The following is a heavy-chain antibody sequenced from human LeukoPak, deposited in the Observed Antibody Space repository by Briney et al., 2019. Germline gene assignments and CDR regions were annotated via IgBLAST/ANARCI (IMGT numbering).Heavy chain of an antibody. Sequence: GASVKVSCKASGYTFTSYDINWVRQATGQGLEWMGWMNPNSGNTGYAQKFQGRVTMTRNTSISTAYMELSRLRSDDTAVYYCASLDYFDNSGYYYMEDYWGQGTLVTVSS. D-gene: IGHD3-22*01. CDR1: GYTFTSYD. CDR3: ASLDYFDNSGYYYMEDY. J-gene: IGHJ4*02. CDR2: MNPNSGNT. V-gene: IGHV1-8*01.